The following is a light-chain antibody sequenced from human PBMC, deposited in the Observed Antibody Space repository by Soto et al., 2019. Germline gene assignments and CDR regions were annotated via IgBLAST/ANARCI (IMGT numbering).Light chain of an antibody. J-gene: IGKJ2*01. CDR3: HHYNNWPPYT. V-gene: IGKV3D-15*01. Sequence: VMTQSPATLSVSPGERASLSCRASKSVSSNFAWYQQKPGQPPRHLIYGASTRAAGIPARFSGSGSATEFTLTISSLQSEDFAVYYCHHYNNWPPYTFGQGTKLEIK. CDR1: KSVSSN. CDR2: GAS.